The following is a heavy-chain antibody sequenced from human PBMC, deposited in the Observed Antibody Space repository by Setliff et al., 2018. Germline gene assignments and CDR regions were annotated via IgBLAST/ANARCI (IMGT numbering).Heavy chain of an antibody. J-gene: IGHJ3*02. V-gene: IGHV4-39*07. CDR1: NGSVSTTSHY. CDR3: ARGRMRGSCSGPSCTYDPFDI. CDR2: VYYSGYT. D-gene: IGHD2-2*01. Sequence: SETLSLTCTVSNGSVSTTSHYWGWVRQPPGKGLEWIGSVYYSGYTYYSPSLQSRVTISVDMSKNQFSMKLTSVTAADTAVYYCARGRMRGSCSGPSCTYDPFDIWGQGTPVTVSS.